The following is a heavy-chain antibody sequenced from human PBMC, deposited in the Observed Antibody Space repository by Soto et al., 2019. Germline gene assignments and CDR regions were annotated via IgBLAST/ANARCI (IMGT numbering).Heavy chain of an antibody. V-gene: IGHV3-15*01. CDR1: GFTFSNAW. CDR2: IKRKTDGGTT. CDR3: TTKAPVGYCSGGSCYYYYYYYMDV. J-gene: IGHJ6*03. Sequence: GGSLRLSCAASGFTFSNAWMSWVRQAPGKGLEWVGGIKRKTDGGTTDYAAPVKGRFTISRDDSKNTLYLQMNSLKTEDTAVYYCTTKAPVGYCSGGSCYYYYYYYMDVWGKGTTVTVSS. D-gene: IGHD2-15*01.